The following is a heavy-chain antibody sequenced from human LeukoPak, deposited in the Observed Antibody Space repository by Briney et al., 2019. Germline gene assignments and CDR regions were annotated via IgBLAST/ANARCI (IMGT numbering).Heavy chain of an antibody. V-gene: IGHV1-8*02. D-gene: IGHD2-15*01. J-gene: IGHJ3*02. Sequence: ASVKVSCKASGYTFTSYDINWERQATGQGLEWMGWMNPNSGNTGYAQKFQARVSMTRNTSISTAYMELSSVRSEDTAVYYCTRGLVVLSAPSGAFDICGHGTMVTVSS. CDR1: GYTFTSYD. CDR2: MNPNSGNT. CDR3: TRGLVVLSAPSGAFDI.